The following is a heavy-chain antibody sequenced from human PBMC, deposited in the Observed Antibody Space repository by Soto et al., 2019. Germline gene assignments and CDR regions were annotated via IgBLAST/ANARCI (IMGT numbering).Heavy chain of an antibody. Sequence: ASVKVSCKASGYTFTSYGISWVRQAPGQGLEWMGWISAYNGDTNYAQKLQGRVTMTTDTSTSTAYMELRSLRSDDTAVYYCARAPAYSSGWPHFDYWGQGTLVTAPQ. CDR1: GYTFTSYG. D-gene: IGHD6-19*01. CDR2: ISAYNGDT. J-gene: IGHJ4*02. V-gene: IGHV1-18*01. CDR3: ARAPAYSSGWPHFDY.